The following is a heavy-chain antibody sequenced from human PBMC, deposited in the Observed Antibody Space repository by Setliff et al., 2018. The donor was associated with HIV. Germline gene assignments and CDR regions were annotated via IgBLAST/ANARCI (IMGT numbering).Heavy chain of an antibody. CDR2: IYPSGST. CDR1: GGSISSNNYF. CDR3: ASRAGGDF. V-gene: IGHV4-61*09. Sequence: PSETLSLTCTVSGGSISSNNYFWSWIRQPAGKGLEWIGHIYPSGSTNYNPSLKSRVSISVDTSKNQFSLNLSSVIAADTAVYYCASRAGGDFRGQGTMVTVSS. J-gene: IGHJ3*01. D-gene: IGHD3-10*01.